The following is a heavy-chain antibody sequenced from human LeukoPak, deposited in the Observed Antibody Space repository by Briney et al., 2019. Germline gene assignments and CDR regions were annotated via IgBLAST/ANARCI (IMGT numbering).Heavy chain of an antibody. CDR1: GFTFSSYC. CDR3: AIYFSDSLCYGLDQAVDI. Sequence: GGSLRLSCAASGFTFSSYCMNWIRQAPGKGLEWVSVISYDRSNTNYADSVKGRFTISRDNAKNTLYLQMNSLRAEDTTVYYCAIYFSDSLCYGLDQAVDIWGQGTMVTVSS. V-gene: IGHV3-30*03. CDR2: ISYDRSNT. D-gene: IGHD3/OR15-3a*01. J-gene: IGHJ3*02.